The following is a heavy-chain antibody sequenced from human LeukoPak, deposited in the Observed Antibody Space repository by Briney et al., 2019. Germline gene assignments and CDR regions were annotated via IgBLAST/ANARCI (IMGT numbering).Heavy chain of an antibody. J-gene: IGHJ4*02. D-gene: IGHD6-13*01. V-gene: IGHV4-39*01. Sequence: SETLSLTCTVSGGSISTGSYYWGWIRQPPGKGLEWIGSYDRRGRTYYSPSLKSRVTISVDTSRNQFSLDLRSVTAADTAVYYCASCPWASSIGAVDHWGQGTLVTVSS. CDR1: GGSISTGSYY. CDR2: YDRRGRT. CDR3: ASCPWASSIGAVDH.